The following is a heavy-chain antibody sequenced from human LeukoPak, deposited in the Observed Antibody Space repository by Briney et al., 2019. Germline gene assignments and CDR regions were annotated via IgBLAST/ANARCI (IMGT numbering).Heavy chain of an antibody. CDR3: ARDPGAYSSSPIDY. CDR1: GFTFSSFT. J-gene: IGHJ4*02. Sequence: GGSLRLSCAASGFTFSSFTMNWVRQAPGKGLEWVSSISSSSSYVYSADSVKGRFTISRDNARNSLYLRMNSLRAEDTAVYYCARDPGAYSSSPIDYWGQGTLVTVSS. D-gene: IGHD6-6*01. CDR2: ISSSSSYV. V-gene: IGHV3-21*01.